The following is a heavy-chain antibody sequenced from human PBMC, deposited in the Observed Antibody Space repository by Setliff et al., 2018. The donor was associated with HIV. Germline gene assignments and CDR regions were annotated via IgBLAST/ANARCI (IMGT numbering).Heavy chain of an antibody. J-gene: IGHJ4*02. CDR1: GFTFSTYS. Sequence: GGSLRLSCAASGFTFSTYSMNWVRQAPGKGLEWVSSISSTSSYIYYADSVKGRFTIYRDNAKNSLYLQMKSLRAEDTAVYYCSRDPGCSSFDYGGQGTPGTIAS. CDR2: ISSTSSYI. D-gene: IGHD6-19*01. V-gene: IGHV3-21*01. CDR3: SRDPGCSSFDY.